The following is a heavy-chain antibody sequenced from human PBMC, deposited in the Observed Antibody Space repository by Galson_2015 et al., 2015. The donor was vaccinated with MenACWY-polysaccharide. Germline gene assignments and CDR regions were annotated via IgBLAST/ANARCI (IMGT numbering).Heavy chain of an antibody. V-gene: IGHV3-66*01. J-gene: IGHJ4*02. CDR2: IYSGGST. Sequence: SLRLSCAASGFTVSSNYMTWVRQAPGKGLEWVSVIYSGGSTYYADSVEGRFSISRDNSKNMLYLQMSSLRAEDTAVYYCARDDRAVAGVDYWGPGTLVTVSS. CDR1: GFTVSSNY. CDR3: ARDDRAVAGVDY. D-gene: IGHD6-19*01.